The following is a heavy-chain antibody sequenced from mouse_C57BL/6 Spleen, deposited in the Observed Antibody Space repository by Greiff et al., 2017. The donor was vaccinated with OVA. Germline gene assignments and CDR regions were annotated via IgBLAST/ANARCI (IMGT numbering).Heavy chain of an antibody. Sequence: QVTLKESGAELVRPGASVKLSCKASGYTFTDYYINWVKQRPGQGLEWIARIYPGSGNTYYNEKFKGKATLTAEKSSSTAYMQLSSLTSEDSAVYFCARNGYGDRGYAMDYWGQGTSVTVSS. CDR1: GYTFTDYY. J-gene: IGHJ4*01. CDR2: IYPGSGNT. CDR3: ARNGYGDRGYAMDY. V-gene: IGHV1-76*01. D-gene: IGHD2-2*01.